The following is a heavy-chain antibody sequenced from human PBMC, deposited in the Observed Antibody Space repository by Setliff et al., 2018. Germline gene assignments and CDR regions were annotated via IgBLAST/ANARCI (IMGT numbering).Heavy chain of an antibody. CDR1: GASINSGTYY. V-gene: IGHV4-39*01. J-gene: IGHJ4*02. D-gene: IGHD1-1*01. CDR2: IHYSGTT. Sequence: SETLSLTCTVSGASINSGTYYWAWIRQPPGKGLEWIGRIHYSGTTYSNASLASRLTISVDTSKNQFSLKLTSVTAADTAVYYCARTGTSRYFDSWGQGTRVTVSS. CDR3: ARTGTSRYFDS.